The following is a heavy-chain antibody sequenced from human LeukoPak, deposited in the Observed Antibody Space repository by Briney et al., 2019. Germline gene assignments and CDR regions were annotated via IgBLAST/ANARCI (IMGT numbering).Heavy chain of an antibody. D-gene: IGHD6-13*01. J-gene: IGHJ4*02. V-gene: IGHV3-74*01. CDR3: ARVSDGSRWYDY. CDR2: INSGGSST. CDR1: GFTFSSYW. Sequence: GGSLRLSCAASGFTFSSYWMHWVRQAPGKGLVWVSRINSGGSSTNYADTVKGRSTISRDNAKNTLYLQMNSLRAEDTAVYYCARVSDGSRWYDYWGQGTLVTVSS.